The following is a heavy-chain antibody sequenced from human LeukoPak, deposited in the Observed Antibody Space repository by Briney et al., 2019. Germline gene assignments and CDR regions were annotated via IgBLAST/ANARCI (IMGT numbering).Heavy chain of an antibody. Sequence: GRSLRLSCAASGFTFSSYAMHWVRQAPGKGLEWVAVISYDGSNKYYADSVKGRFTISRDNSKNTLYLQMNSLRAEDTAVYYCARGATGDFFDQPFDYWGQGTLVTVSS. D-gene: IGHD1-26*01. J-gene: IGHJ4*02. V-gene: IGHV3-30-3*01. CDR3: ARGATGDFFDQPFDY. CDR2: ISYDGSNK. CDR1: GFTFSSYA.